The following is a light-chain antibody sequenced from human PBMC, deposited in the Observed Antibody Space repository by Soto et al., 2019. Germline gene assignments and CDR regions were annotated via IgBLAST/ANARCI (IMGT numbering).Light chain of an antibody. CDR3: QQYNSYSQT. V-gene: IGKV1-5*01. CDR2: DAS. J-gene: IGKJ1*01. Sequence: DIQMTQSPSTLSASVGDRVTITCRASQSISSWLAWYQQKPGKAPKLLIYDASILESGVPSRFSGSGSGTEFTLTISSLQPDDFATYYCQQYNSYSQTFGQGTKV. CDR1: QSISSW.